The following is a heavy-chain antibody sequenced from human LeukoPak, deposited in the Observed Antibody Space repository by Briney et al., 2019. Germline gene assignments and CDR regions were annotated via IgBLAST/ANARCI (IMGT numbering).Heavy chain of an antibody. V-gene: IGHV3-21*01. Sequence: GGSLRLSCAASGFTFSSYSMNWVRQAPGKGLEGVSSISSSSSYIYYADSVKGRFTISRDNAKNSLYLQMNSLRAEDTAVYYCARDGDCSGGSCYSGTVYFQHWGQGTLVTVSS. J-gene: IGHJ1*01. CDR2: ISSSSSYI. CDR3: ARDGDCSGGSCYSGTVYFQH. D-gene: IGHD2-15*01. CDR1: GFTFSSYS.